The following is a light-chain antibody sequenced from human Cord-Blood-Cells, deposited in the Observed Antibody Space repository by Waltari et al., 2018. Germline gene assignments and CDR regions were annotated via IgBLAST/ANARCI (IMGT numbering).Light chain of an antibody. CDR1: SSDVGRYNL. CDR2: EGS. J-gene: IGLJ1*01. V-gene: IGLV2-23*01. CDR3: CSYAGSSTYV. Sequence: QSGLTQSASVSGSPRQSITISCTGTSSDVGRYNLVSWYQQHPGKAPKLLIYEGSKRPSRVSNRFSGSKSGNTSSLTLSGLQAEDEADYYCCSYAGSSTYVFGTGTKVTVL.